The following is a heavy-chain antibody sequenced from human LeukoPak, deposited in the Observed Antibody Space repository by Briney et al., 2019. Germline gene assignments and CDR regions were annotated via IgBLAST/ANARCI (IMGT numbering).Heavy chain of an antibody. CDR1: GFTFSSHA. Sequence: PGKSLRLSCAASGFTFSSHAMHWVRQAPGKGLEWVAVISYDGSNKYYADSVKGRFTISRDNAKNSLYLQMNSLRAEDTAVYYCAREYSSSSGRSFDYWGQGTLVTVSS. CDR3: AREYSSSSGRSFDY. D-gene: IGHD6-6*01. J-gene: IGHJ4*02. CDR2: ISYDGSNK. V-gene: IGHV3-30*04.